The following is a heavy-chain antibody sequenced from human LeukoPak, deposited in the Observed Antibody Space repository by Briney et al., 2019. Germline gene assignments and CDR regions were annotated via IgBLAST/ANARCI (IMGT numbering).Heavy chain of an antibody. CDR3: ARRSTATYFFDN. V-gene: IGHV4-39*07. CDR1: GGSITSSYY. D-gene: IGHD5-24*01. CDR2: ISSSGGT. J-gene: IGHJ4*02. Sequence: SETLSLTCTVSGGSITSSYYWGWIRQPPGKGLEWIGSISSSGGTYYNPSLKSRVTISVDTSKNQFSLKLTSVTAADTAVYHCARRSTATYFFDNWGRGTLVTVSS.